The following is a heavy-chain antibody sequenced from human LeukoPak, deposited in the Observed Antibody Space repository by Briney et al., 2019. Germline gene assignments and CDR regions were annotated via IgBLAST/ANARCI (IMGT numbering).Heavy chain of an antibody. CDR2: ISSSSSTI. D-gene: IGHD3-22*01. J-gene: IGHJ5*02. CDR3: ARGDSSGYGPDH. CDR1: GFTFSSYR. V-gene: IGHV3-48*02. Sequence: SGGSLRLSCAASGFTFSSYRMNWVRQAPGKGLEWVSYISSSSSTIYYADSVKGRFTISRDTAKNSLYLQMNRLRDEDTAVYYCARGDSSGYGPDHWGQGTLVTVSS.